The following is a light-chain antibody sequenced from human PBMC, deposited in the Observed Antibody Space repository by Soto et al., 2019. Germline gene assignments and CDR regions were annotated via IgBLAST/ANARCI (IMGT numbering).Light chain of an antibody. J-gene: IGKJ4*01. Sequence: DIVMTQSPDSLAVSLGERATINCRSSQSVLYSSNNQNYLAWYQHKSGQPPKLLIYWASTRESGVPDRFSGSGSGTGFTLTISSLQAEDVAVYYCQQYYSVPLTFGGGTKVEIK. CDR1: QSVLYSSNNQNY. CDR2: WAS. V-gene: IGKV4-1*01. CDR3: QQYYSVPLT.